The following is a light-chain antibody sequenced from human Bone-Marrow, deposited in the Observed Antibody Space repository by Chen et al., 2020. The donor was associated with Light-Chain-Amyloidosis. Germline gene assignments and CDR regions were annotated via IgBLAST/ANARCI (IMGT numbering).Light chain of an antibody. Sequence: SYVLTQPPSVSVAPGQTARITCGGNNTGRDSVHWYQRKPGQAPVLVVYDDRDRPSGIPKRFAGDKSGNTATLTISRVEAGDEADYYCQVWDSSSYQGVFGGGTKLTVL. V-gene: IGLV3-21*02. CDR3: QVWDSSSYQGV. J-gene: IGLJ3*02. CDR2: DDR. CDR1: NTGRDS.